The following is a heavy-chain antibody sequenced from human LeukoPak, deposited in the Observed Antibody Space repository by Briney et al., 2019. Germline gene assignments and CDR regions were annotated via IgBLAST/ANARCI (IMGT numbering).Heavy chain of an antibody. V-gene: IGHV4-34*01. CDR2: INHSGST. Sequence: PSETLSLTCAVYDGSFSGYYWSWIRQPPGKGLEWIGEINHSGSTNYNPSLKSRVTISVDTSKNQFSLKLSSVTAADTAVYYCARHMITFGGVIVRPLNYWGQGTLVTVSS. CDR3: ARHMITFGGVIVRPLNY. J-gene: IGHJ4*02. D-gene: IGHD3-16*02. CDR1: DGSFSGYY.